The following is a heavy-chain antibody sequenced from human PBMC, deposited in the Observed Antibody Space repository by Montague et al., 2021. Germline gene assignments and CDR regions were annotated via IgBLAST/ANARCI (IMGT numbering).Heavy chain of an antibody. V-gene: IGHV4-59*08. Sequence: SETLSLTCTVSDGSISGHFWCWVWQPPGQGLDYIGYIYYSWNTNYNSSLKRRVTISVDTSKNQFSLKLSSVTAADMAVYYCVRSQDYCSRNSCFHYFDYWGQGTLVTVSS. CDR2: IYYSWNT. CDR1: DGSISGHF. D-gene: IGHD2-2*01. CDR3: VRSQDYCSRNSCFHYFDY. J-gene: IGHJ4*02.